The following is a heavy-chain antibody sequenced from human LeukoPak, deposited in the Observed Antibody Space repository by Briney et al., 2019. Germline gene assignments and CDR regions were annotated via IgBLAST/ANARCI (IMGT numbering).Heavy chain of an antibody. CDR2: IYSSGST. D-gene: IGHD2-2*02. Sequence: SETLSLTCTVSGGSISSYYWSWIRQPPGKGLEWIGYIYSSGSTNYNPSLKSRVTISVDTSKNQFSLKLSSVTAADTAVYYCARPRYCSSTSCYTFGYWGQGTLVTVSS. CDR1: GGSISSYY. J-gene: IGHJ4*02. CDR3: ARPRYCSSTSCYTFGY. V-gene: IGHV4-4*09.